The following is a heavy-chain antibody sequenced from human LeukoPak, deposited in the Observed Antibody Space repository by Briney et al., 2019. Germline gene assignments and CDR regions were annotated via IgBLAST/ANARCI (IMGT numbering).Heavy chain of an antibody. J-gene: IGHJ4*02. D-gene: IGHD3-16*02. CDR1: GFTFSSYG. CDR3: AKVPGDYVWGSYRYYFDY. V-gene: IGHV3-30*18. Sequence: GGSLRLSCAASGFTFSSYGMHWVRQAPGKGLEWVAVISYDGSNKYYADSVKGRFTISRDNSKNTLYLQMNSLRAEDTAVYYCAKVPGDYVWGSYRYYFDYWGQGTLVTVSS. CDR2: ISYDGSNK.